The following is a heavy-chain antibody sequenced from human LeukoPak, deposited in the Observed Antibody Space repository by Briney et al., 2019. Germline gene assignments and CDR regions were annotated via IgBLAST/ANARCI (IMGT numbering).Heavy chain of an antibody. J-gene: IGHJ4*02. Sequence: ASVKVSCKASGYTLTDYYMHWVRQAPGQGLEWMGRINPNSGGTNYAQKFQGRVTMTRDTSTSTAYMELRSLRSDDTAVYYCARDRHYDILTGYWTPFDYWGQGTLVTVSS. CDR2: INPNSGGT. CDR3: ARDRHYDILTGYWTPFDY. CDR1: GYTLTDYY. D-gene: IGHD3-9*01. V-gene: IGHV1-2*06.